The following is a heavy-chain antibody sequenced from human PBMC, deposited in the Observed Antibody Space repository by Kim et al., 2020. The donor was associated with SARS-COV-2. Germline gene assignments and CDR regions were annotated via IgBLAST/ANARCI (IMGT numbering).Heavy chain of an antibody. CDR2: INPTTGDT. J-gene: IGHJ4*02. CDR3: GSDPGWGWNLDY. CDR1: GYIFTDQY. Sequence: ASVKVSCKASGYIFTDQYIHWVRQAPGQGLEWMGWINPTTGDTKSAHKFQGRVTMTREASITTAYMELTRLTSDDTAVYYCGSDPGWGWNLDYWGQGPLVTVSS. V-gene: IGHV1-2*02. D-gene: IGHD1-1*01.